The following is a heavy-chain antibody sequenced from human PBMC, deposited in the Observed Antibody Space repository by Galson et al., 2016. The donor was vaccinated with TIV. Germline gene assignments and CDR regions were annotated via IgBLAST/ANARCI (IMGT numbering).Heavy chain of an antibody. CDR1: GYIFTSEG. CDR2: INTYNGDT. J-gene: IGHJ6*02. Sequence: SVKVSCKASGYIFTSEGISWVRQAPGQGLEWMGWINTYNGDTNYTQKLQGRVTMATDTSTSTAYMELRSLRSDDTAVYYCARDVSHGLYFWGQGTTVTVSS. CDR3: ARDVSHGLYF. V-gene: IGHV1-18*01.